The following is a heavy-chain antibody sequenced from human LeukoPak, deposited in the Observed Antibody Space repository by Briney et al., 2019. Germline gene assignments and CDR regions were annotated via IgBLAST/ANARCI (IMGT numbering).Heavy chain of an antibody. CDR1: GFTFSSYG. CDR2: ISYDGSNK. V-gene: IGHV3-30*03. CDR3: ARVDYADYAPNFDY. D-gene: IGHD4-17*01. Sequence: GGSLRLSCAASGFTFSSYGIHWVRQAPGKGLEWVAVISYDGSNKYYADSVKGRCTISRDNAKNSLYLQINSLRADDTAVYYCARVDYADYAPNFDYWGQGTLVTVSS. J-gene: IGHJ4*02.